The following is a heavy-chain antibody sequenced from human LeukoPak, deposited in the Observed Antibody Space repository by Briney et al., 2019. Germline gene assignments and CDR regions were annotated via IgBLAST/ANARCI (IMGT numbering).Heavy chain of an antibody. Sequence: GGSLRLSCSASGFALSSHWMTWVRQVPGRGPEWVANVNRDGSETYYLDSVKGRFTISKDNAKNSLYLQTNSLRAEDTALYHCARNNGMDVWGQGTTVIVSS. CDR2: VNRDGSET. V-gene: IGHV3-7*03. CDR3: ARNNGMDV. CDR1: GFALSSHW. J-gene: IGHJ6*02.